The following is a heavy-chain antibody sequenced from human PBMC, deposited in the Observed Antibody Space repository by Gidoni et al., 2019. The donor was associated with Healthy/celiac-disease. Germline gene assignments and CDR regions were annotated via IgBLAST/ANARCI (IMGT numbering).Heavy chain of an antibody. CDR1: GGSIRSGDHH. J-gene: IGHJ3*02. D-gene: IGHD3-22*01. Sequence: QVQLPASGPGLVKPSQTLSLTCTVSGGSIRSGDHHWGWIRQPPGKGLEWIGYISYSGSTYYNPSLKSRVSISVDTSKKQFSLKLSSVTAADAAVYYCARVDYYDTSGYYLGAFDIWGQGTLVTVSS. V-gene: IGHV4-30-4*01. CDR2: ISYSGST. CDR3: ARVDYYDTSGYYLGAFDI.